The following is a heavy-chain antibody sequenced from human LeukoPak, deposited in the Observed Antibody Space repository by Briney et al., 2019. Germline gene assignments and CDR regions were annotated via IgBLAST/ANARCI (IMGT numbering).Heavy chain of an antibody. J-gene: IGHJ4*02. CDR1: GFTFGSYA. CDR2: ISGSGGST. V-gene: IGHV3-23*01. Sequence: PGGSLRLSCAASGFTFGSYAMSWVRQAPGKGLEWVSAISGSGGSTYYADSVKGRFTISRDNSKNTLHLQMNSLRAEDTAVYYCAKDFYRAAGTPFDYWGQGTLVTVSS. D-gene: IGHD6-13*01. CDR3: AKDFYRAAGTPFDY.